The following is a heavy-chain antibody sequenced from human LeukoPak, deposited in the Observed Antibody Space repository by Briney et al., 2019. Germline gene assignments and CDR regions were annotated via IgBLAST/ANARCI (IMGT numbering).Heavy chain of an antibody. V-gene: IGHV3-23*01. D-gene: IGHD2-2*01. J-gene: IGHJ4*01. Sequence: GGSLRLSCAASGFTFSDYAMSWVRQTPGKGLEWVSGISGGGGSTSYADSVKGRFAISRDNSKNTLALHMHSLRDDDSGLYYCVKDRPLVIPAAQFDFWGQGALVIVSS. CDR2: ISGGGGST. CDR1: GFTFSDYA. CDR3: VKDRPLVIPAAQFDF.